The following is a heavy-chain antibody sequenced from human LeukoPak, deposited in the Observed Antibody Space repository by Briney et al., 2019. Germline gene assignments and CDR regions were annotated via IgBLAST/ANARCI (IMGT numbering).Heavy chain of an antibody. CDR2: ISSSGSTI. CDR1: GFTFSSYE. J-gene: IGHJ4*02. Sequence: GGSLRLSCAASGFTFSSYEMNWVRQAPGKGLEWVSYISSSGSTIYYADSVKGRFTISRDNAKNSLYLQMNSLRAEDTAVYYCARNSWDAYYFDYWGQGTLVTVSP. D-gene: IGHD2-15*01. V-gene: IGHV3-48*03. CDR3: ARNSWDAYYFDY.